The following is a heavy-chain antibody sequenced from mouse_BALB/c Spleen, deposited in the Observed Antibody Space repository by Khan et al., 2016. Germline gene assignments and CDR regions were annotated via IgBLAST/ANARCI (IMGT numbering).Heavy chain of an antibody. CDR1: GYSITSDYA. CDR2: IGYSGST. V-gene: IGHV3-2*02. D-gene: IGHD1-2*01. Sequence: EVQLQESGPGLVKPSQSLSLTCTVTGYSITSDYAWNWIRQFPGNKLEWMGYIGYSGSTSYNPSLKSRISITRDSSKNQFFLQLNSVTTEDTATYYCALRRLAYWGQGTLVTVSA. CDR3: ALRRLAY. J-gene: IGHJ3*01.